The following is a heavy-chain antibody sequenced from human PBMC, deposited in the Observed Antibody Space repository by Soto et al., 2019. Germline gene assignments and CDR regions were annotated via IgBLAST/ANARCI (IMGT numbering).Heavy chain of an antibody. CDR3: TRDGRIRGLLELHVKYSDY. CDR2: ISSSDRSSST. CDR1: GFSFVRYA. Sequence: EVELLESGGTLVQPGGSLRLSCSASGFSFVRYAMSWVRQTPGKGLEWIATISSSDRSSSTYYIEAVKGRFTISRDDSYNLLCLEMQNMRTDDTALYYCTRDGRIRGLLELHVKYSDYWGRGTHVAVSS. D-gene: IGHD1-7*01. J-gene: IGHJ4*02. V-gene: IGHV3-23*01.